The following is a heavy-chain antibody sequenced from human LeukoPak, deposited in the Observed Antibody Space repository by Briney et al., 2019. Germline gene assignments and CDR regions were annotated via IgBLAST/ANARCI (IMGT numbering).Heavy chain of an antibody. CDR2: IYYSGST. CDR1: GGSISSGDYY. CDR3: ARDYCSSTSCLFDY. J-gene: IGHJ4*02. D-gene: IGHD2-2*01. V-gene: IGHV4-30-4*01. Sequence: SETLSLTCTVSGGSISSGDYYWSWIRQPPGKGLEWIGYIYYSGSTYYNPSLKSRVTISVDTSKNQFSLKLSSVTAADTAVYYCARDYCSSTSCLFDYWGQGTLVTVSS.